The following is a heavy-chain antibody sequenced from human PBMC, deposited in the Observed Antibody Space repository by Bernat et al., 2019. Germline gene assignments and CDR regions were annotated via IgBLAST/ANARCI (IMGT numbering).Heavy chain of an antibody. J-gene: IGHJ3*02. CDR3: ARIQPSVERHDAFDI. V-gene: IGHV3-53*01. CDR1: GFSVRVNY. D-gene: IGHD1-1*01. Sequence: DVQLVESGGGLFQPGGSLKLSFAAPGFSVRVNYMTWVRQAPGRGLEWVSIIYTGDSTYYADSVKGRFTISRDTSKNTLYLQMNSVRVEDTATYFCARIQPSVERHDAFDIWGRGTSVTVSS. CDR2: IYTGDST.